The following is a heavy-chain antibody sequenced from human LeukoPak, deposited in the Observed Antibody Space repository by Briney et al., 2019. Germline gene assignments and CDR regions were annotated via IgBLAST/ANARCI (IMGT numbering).Heavy chain of an antibody. CDR1: GYTFTRYA. CDR3: ARDPSNTSGRYIYFDS. Sequence: ASVKVSCKASGYTFTRYAISWVRQAPGQGLEWMGWLSTYNGDTNYAQNLQGRVTMTRDTSTSTAYMELRSLRSDDTAVYYCARDPSNTSGRYIYFDSWSQGTLVTVSS. CDR2: LSTYNGDT. V-gene: IGHV1-18*04. J-gene: IGHJ4*02. D-gene: IGHD6-19*01.